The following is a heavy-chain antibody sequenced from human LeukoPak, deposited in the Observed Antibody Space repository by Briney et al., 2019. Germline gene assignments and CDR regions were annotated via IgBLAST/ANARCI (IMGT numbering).Heavy chain of an antibody. D-gene: IGHD3-10*01. CDR2: ISGSGDST. Sequence: GGSLRLSCAASGFTFSSYAMSWVRQAPGKGLDWVSAISGSGDSTFYADSVKGRFTISRDNSKNTLYLQMNSLRAEDTAVYYCAKDRNRVTMVRGVTSYGMDVWGQGTTVTVSS. J-gene: IGHJ6*02. CDR1: GFTFSSYA. V-gene: IGHV3-23*01. CDR3: AKDRNRVTMVRGVTSYGMDV.